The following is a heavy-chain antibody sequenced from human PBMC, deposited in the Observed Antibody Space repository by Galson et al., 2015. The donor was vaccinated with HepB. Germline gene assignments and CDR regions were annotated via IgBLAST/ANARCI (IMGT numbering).Heavy chain of an antibody. CDR3: ARGPSYGSGSYGAFDI. D-gene: IGHD3-10*01. Sequence: SLRLSCAASGFTFSSYSMNWVRQAPGKGLEWVSSISSSSSYIYYADSVKGRFTISRDNAKNSPYLQMNSLRAEDTAVYYCARGPSYGSGSYGAFDIWGQGTMVTVSS. J-gene: IGHJ3*02. CDR2: ISSSSSYI. V-gene: IGHV3-21*01. CDR1: GFTFSSYS.